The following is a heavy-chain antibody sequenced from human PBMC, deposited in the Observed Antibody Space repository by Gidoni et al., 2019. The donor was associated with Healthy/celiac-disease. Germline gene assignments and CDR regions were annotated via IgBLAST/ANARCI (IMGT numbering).Heavy chain of an antibody. Sequence: VQLVESGGDWVRSGGHITIPCAASGFTVRNAWRTWARRAPGKGLEWVGRIKSKTDGGTTDYAAPVKGRFTSSRDDSKNTLDLQMNSLKTEDTAVYYCTTLTVVVVAAKHYYYYGMDVWGQGTTVTVSS. J-gene: IGHJ6*02. CDR1: GFTVRNAW. CDR2: IKSKTDGGTT. D-gene: IGHD2-15*01. V-gene: IGHV3-15*01. CDR3: TTLTVVVVAAKHYYYYGMDV.